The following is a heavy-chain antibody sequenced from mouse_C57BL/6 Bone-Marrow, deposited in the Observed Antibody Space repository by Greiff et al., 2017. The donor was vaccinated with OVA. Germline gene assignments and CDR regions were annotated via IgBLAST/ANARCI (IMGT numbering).Heavy chain of an antibody. CDR1: GYTFTSYW. CDR2: IHPSDSDT. V-gene: IGHV1-74*01. Sequence: QVQLQQPGAELVKPGASVKVSCKASGYTFTSYWMHWVKQRPGQGLEWIGRIHPSDSDTNYNQKFKGKATLTVDKSSSTAYMQLSSLTSADDAVYYCASSCDGYWAWCADWGQGTLGTVAA. CDR3: ASSCDGYWAWCAD. D-gene: IGHD2-3*01. J-gene: IGHJ3*01.